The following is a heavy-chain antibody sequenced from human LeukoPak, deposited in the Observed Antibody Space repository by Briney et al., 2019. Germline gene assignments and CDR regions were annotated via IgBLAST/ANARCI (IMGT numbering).Heavy chain of an antibody. CDR2: INPTGGST. CDR3: ARDNSVGDNAWWFDP. D-gene: IGHD1-26*01. Sequence: ASVKVSCKASEYTLTAYYIHLVRQAPGQGLEWMGLINPTGGSTGYAQKFQGRVTMTRDMSTSTDYMELSSLRSEDTAIYYCARDNSVGDNAWWFDPWGQGTLVTVSS. CDR1: EYTLTAYY. V-gene: IGHV1-46*01. J-gene: IGHJ5*02.